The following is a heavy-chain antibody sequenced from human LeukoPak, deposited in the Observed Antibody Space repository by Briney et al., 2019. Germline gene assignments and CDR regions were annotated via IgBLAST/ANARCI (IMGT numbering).Heavy chain of an antibody. CDR3: AKDDLYYYDSSGYHYFDY. D-gene: IGHD3-22*01. CDR1: GFTFSSYA. V-gene: IGHV3-23*01. Sequence: GGSLRLSCAASGFTFSSYAMSWVRQAPGKGLEWVSVVSGSAGSTYYADSVKGRFTISRDNSKNTLYLQMNSLRAEDTAVYYCAKDDLYYYDSSGYHYFDYWGQGTLVTVSS. CDR2: VSGSAGST. J-gene: IGHJ4*02.